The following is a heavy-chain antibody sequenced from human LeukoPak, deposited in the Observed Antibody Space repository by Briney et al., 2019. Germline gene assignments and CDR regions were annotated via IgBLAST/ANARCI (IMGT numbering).Heavy chain of an antibody. CDR3: VRDQQLGSYNWFDP. D-gene: IGHD6-13*01. CDR2: INHSGST. CDR1: GGSFSGYF. J-gene: IGHJ5*02. Sequence: SETLSLTCAVYGGSFSGYFWSWIRLPPGKGLEWIGEINHSGSTNYNPSLKSRVTISVDTSKNQFSLKLSPVTAADTAVYYCVRDQQLGSYNWFDPWGQGNLVTVSS. V-gene: IGHV4-34*01.